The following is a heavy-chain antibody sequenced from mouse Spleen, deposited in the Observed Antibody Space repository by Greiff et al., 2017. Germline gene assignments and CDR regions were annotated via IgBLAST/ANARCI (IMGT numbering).Heavy chain of an antibody. J-gene: IGHJ4*01. D-gene: IGHD1-1*01. CDR3: TRWHYGSSDYYAMDY. V-gene: IGHV1-15*01. CDR1: GYTFTDYE. CDR2: IDPETGGT. Sequence: VQLQQSGAELVRAGASVTLSCQASGYTFTDYEMHWVKQTPVHGLELMGAIDPETGGTAYNQKFKGKAILTADKSSSTAYMELRSLTSEDSAVYYCTRWHYGSSDYYAMDYWGQGTSVTVSS.